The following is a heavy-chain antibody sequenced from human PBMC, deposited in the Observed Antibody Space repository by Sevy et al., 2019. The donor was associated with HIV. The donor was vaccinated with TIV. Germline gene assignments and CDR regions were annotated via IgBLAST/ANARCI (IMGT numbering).Heavy chain of an antibody. Sequence: GGSLRLSCAASGFTFSSYAMHWVRQAPGKGLEWVAVISYDGSNKYYADSVKGRFTISRDNSKNTLYLQMNSLRAEDTAVHYCARPQAAAGPHKRGFDPWGQGTLVTVSS. CDR2: ISYDGSNK. J-gene: IGHJ5*02. CDR3: ARPQAAAGPHKRGFDP. V-gene: IGHV3-30*04. D-gene: IGHD6-13*01. CDR1: GFTFSSYA.